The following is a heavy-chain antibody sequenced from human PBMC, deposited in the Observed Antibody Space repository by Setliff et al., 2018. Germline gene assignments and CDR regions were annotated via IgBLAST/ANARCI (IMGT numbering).Heavy chain of an antibody. J-gene: IGHJ4*02. D-gene: IGHD6-13*01. CDR1: GYPFTNYG. Sequence: GASVKVSCKTSGYPFTNYGLSWVQQAPGQGLEWMGWISGHNGDTKLAQNFQGRVTVTTDTFTNTGYMELRSLRSDDTAFYYCARADCSSSLHYFDCWGQGTLVTVSS. V-gene: IGHV1-18*01. CDR2: ISGHNGDT. CDR3: ARADCSSSLHYFDC.